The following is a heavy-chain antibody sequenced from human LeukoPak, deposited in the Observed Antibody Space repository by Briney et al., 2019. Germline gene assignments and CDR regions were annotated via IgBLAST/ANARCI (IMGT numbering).Heavy chain of an antibody. V-gene: IGHV3-21*01. J-gene: IGHJ4*02. Sequence: PGGSLRLSCAASGVTFSSYSMNWVRQAPGKGLEWVSSISSSSSYIYYADSVKGRFTISRDNAKNSLYLQMNSLRAEDTAVYYCAREGYCSGGSCPYYFDYWGQGTLVTVSS. D-gene: IGHD2-15*01. CDR2: ISSSSSYI. CDR3: AREGYCSGGSCPYYFDY. CDR1: GVTFSSYS.